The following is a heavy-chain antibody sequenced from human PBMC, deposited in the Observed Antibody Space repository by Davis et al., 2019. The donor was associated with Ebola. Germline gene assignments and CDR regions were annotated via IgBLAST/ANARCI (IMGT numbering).Heavy chain of an antibody. Sequence: ASVKVSCKASGYVFNTYGVSWVRQAPGQGLEWMGWISVDSGNTNYAQKFQGRVTMTRDTSISTAYMELSRLRSDDTAVYFCARGGVAYSDLDYWGQGTLVAVSS. V-gene: IGHV1-18*04. CDR2: ISVDSGNT. D-gene: IGHD2-21*01. J-gene: IGHJ4*02. CDR3: ARGGVAYSDLDY. CDR1: GYVFNTYG.